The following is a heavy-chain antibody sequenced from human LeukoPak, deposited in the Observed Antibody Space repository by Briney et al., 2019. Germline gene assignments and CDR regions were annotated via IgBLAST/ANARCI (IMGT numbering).Heavy chain of an antibody. CDR3: ARGFGESEYYYYGMDV. CDR2: NYYAGGT. V-gene: IGHV4-39*01. Sequence: KASETLSLTCTVSGGSISSSSYYWGWLRQPPGRGLDWFVTNYYAGGTYYNPSLKSRVTISVDTSKNQFSLRLSSVTAADTAVYYCARGFGESEYYYYGMDVWGQGTTVTVSS. J-gene: IGHJ6*02. CDR1: GGSISSSSYY. D-gene: IGHD3-10*01.